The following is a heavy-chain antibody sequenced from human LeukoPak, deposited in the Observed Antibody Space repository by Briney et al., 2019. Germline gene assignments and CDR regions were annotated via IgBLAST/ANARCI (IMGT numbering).Heavy chain of an antibody. CDR3: ARASGSYYCDY. V-gene: IGHV4-31*03. Sequence: SQTLSLTCTVSGGSISSGGYYWSWIRQHPGTGLEWIGYVYYSGSTYHNPSLKSRVTISVDTSKNQFSLKLSSVTAADTAVYYCARASGSYYCDYWGQGTLVTVSS. CDR1: GGSISSGGYY. D-gene: IGHD1-26*01. J-gene: IGHJ4*02. CDR2: VYYSGST.